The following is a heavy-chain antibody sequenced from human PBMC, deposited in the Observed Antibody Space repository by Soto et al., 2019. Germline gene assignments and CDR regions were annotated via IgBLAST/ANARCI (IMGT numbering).Heavy chain of an antibody. CDR2: IIPIFGTA. CDR1: GGTFSSNA. V-gene: IGHV1-69*13. J-gene: IGHJ6*02. Sequence: SVKVSCKASGGTFSSNAISWVRQAPGQGLEWMGGIIPIFGTANYAQKFQGRVTITADESTSTAYMELSSLRSEDTAVYYCATRNAAAGTDYYYYGMDVWGQGTTVTVSS. D-gene: IGHD6-13*01. CDR3: ATRNAAAGTDYYYYGMDV.